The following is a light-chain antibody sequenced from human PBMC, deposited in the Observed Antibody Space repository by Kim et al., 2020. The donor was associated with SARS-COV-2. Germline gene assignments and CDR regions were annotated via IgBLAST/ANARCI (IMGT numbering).Light chain of an antibody. CDR3: QAWDSSTVV. CDR2: QDS. J-gene: IGLJ2*01. V-gene: IGLV3-1*01. CDR1: KLGDKY. Sequence: SYELTRPPSVSVSPGQTASITCSGDKLGDKYACWYQQKPGQSPVLVIYQDSKRPSGIPERFSGFNSGNTATLTISGTQAMDEADYYCQAWDSSTVVFGGGTQLTVL.